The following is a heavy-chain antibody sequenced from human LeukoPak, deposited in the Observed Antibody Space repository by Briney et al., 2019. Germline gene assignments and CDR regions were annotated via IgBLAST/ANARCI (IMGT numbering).Heavy chain of an antibody. CDR2: INPNSGGT. V-gene: IGHV1-2*02. CDR3: ARGHYDSNSFDY. J-gene: IGHJ4*02. CDR1: GYTFTGYY. D-gene: IGHD3-22*01. Sequence: ASVKVSCKASGYTFTGYYMHWVRQAPGQGLEWMGWINPNSGGTNYAQKFQGRVTMTRDTSINTAYMELSRLRSDDTAIYYCARGHYDSNSFDYWGQGTLVTVSS.